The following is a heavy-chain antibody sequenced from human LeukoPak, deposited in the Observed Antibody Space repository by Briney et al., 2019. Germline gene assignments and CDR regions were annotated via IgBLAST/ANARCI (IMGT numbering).Heavy chain of an antibody. V-gene: IGHV3-30*04. CDR2: ISYDGSNK. CDR1: GFTFSSYA. Sequence: GGSLRLSCAASGFTFSSYAMHWVRQAPGKGLEWVAVISYDGSNKYYADSVKGRFTISRDNSKNTLYLQMNSQRAEDTAVYYCAREEAIKYSSSWYAFISDIWGQGTMVTVSS. D-gene: IGHD6-13*01. CDR3: AREEAIKYSSSWYAFISDI. J-gene: IGHJ3*02.